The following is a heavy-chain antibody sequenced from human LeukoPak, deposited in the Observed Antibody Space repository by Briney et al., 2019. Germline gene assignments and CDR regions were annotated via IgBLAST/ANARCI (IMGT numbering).Heavy chain of an antibody. CDR1: GGFISSYY. Sequence: SETLSLTCTVSGGFISSYYWSWIRQPPGKGLEWIGSIYYSGSTYYNPSLKSRVTISVDTSKNQFSLKLSSVTAADTAVYYCASPTRSPIGYSSSWGQGTLVTVSS. D-gene: IGHD6-13*01. J-gene: IGHJ5*02. V-gene: IGHV4-39*01. CDR3: ASPTRSPIGYSSS. CDR2: IYYSGST.